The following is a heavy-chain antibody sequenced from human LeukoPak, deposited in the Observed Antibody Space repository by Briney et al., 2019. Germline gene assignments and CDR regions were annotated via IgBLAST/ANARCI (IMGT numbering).Heavy chain of an antibody. CDR2: INHSGST. J-gene: IGHJ4*02. CDR3: ARGQKYYGSGSYFNDY. Sequence: PSETLSLTCAVYGGSFSGYYWSWIRQPPGKGLEWIGEINHSGSTNYNPSLKSRVTISVDTSKNQFSLKLSSVTAADTAVYYCARGQKYYGSGSYFNDYWGQGTLVTVSS. D-gene: IGHD3-10*01. CDR1: GGSFSGYY. V-gene: IGHV4-34*01.